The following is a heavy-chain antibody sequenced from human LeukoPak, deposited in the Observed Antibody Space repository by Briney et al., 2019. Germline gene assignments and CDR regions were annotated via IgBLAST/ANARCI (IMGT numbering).Heavy chain of an antibody. CDR1: GYTFTNYA. Sequence: ASVKVSCKASGYTFTNYAMNWVRQAPGQGLEWMGIINPSGGSTSYAQKFQGRVTMTRDTSTSTVYMELSSLRSEDTAVYYCARDQGHYYDSSGPSVYWGQGTLVTVSS. CDR3: ARDQGHYYDSSGPSVY. CDR2: INPSGGST. D-gene: IGHD3-22*01. V-gene: IGHV1-46*01. J-gene: IGHJ4*02.